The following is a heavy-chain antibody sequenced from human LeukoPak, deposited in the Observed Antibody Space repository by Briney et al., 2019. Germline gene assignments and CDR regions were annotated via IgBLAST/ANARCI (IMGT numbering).Heavy chain of an antibody. V-gene: IGHV3-11*05. CDR3: AKGNWRYFDY. D-gene: IGHD1-1*01. CDR1: GFSLSDYY. CDR2: ISSSSSYT. J-gene: IGHJ4*02. Sequence: GGSLRLSCAASGFSLSDYYMSWIRQAPGKGLEGISHISSSSSYTNYADSVKGRFTISRDNSKNTLYLQMNSLGADDTAVYYCAKGNWRYFDYWGQGTLVTVSS.